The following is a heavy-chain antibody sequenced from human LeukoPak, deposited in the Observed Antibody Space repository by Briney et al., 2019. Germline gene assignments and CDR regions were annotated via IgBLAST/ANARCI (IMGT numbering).Heavy chain of an antibody. J-gene: IGHJ3*02. V-gene: IGHV3-64*01. Sequence: GGSLRLPCAASGFTFSSYAMHWVRQAPGKGLEYVSAISSNGGSTYYANSVKGRFTISRDNSKNTLYLQMGSLRAEDMAVYYCAREEQLGNAFDIWGQGTMVTVSS. D-gene: IGHD6-6*01. CDR3: AREEQLGNAFDI. CDR1: GFTFSSYA. CDR2: ISSNGGST.